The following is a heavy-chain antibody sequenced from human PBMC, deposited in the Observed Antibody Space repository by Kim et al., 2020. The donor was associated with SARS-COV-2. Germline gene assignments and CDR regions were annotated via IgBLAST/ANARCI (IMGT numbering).Heavy chain of an antibody. J-gene: IGHJ3*02. CDR2: ISSSSSYI. D-gene: IGHD3-9*01. Sequence: GGYLRLSCAASGFTFSSYSMNWVRQAPGKGLEWVSSISSSSSYIYYADSVKGRFTISRDNAKNSLYLQMTSLRAEDTAVYYCARGRIDYDILTGYYILGAFDIWGQGTMVTVSS. CDR3: ARGRIDYDILTGYYILGAFDI. CDR1: GFTFSSYS. V-gene: IGHV3-21*01.